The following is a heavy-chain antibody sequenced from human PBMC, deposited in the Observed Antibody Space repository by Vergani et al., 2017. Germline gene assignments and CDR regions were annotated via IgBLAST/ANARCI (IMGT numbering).Heavy chain of an antibody. CDR2: IRYDGSNT. D-gene: IGHD6-19*01. Sequence: VQLLESGGGLKQPGGSLRLSCAASGFTFSSYAMSWVRQAPGEGLEWVTFIRYDGSNTYYADSVKGRFTISRDNSKNTLFLQMNSLRPEDTAVYYCARDTVTGSRYFDYWGQGTLVTVSS. CDR1: GFTFSSYA. V-gene: IGHV3-30*02. CDR3: ARDTVTGSRYFDY. J-gene: IGHJ4*02.